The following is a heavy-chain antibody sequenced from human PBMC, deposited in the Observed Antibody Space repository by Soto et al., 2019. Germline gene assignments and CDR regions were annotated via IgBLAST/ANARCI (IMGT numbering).Heavy chain of an antibody. Sequence: GASVKVSCKASGYTFTSYAMHWVRQAPGQRLEWMGWINAGNGNTKYSQKFQGRVTITRDTSASTAYMELSSLRSEDTAVYYCANGVEGGWSTFGYWGQGTLVTVAS. CDR3: ANGVEGGWSTFGY. CDR1: GYTFTSYA. D-gene: IGHD6-19*01. V-gene: IGHV1-3*01. J-gene: IGHJ4*02. CDR2: INAGNGNT.